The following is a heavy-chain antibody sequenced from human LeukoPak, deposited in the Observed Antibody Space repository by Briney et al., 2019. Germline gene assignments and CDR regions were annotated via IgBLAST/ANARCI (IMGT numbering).Heavy chain of an antibody. CDR1: GFTFSTYA. CDR3: AKDQAQYVAVAGTYDY. CDR2: ISGSGGNT. V-gene: IGHV3-23*01. Sequence: GGSLRLSCAASGFTFSTYAMTWVRQAPGKGPEWVSAISGSGGNTYYADSVKGRFTISRGNSKNTLYLQMNSLRAEDTAVYYCAKDQAQYVAVAGTYDYWGQGTLVTVSS. J-gene: IGHJ4*02. D-gene: IGHD6-19*01.